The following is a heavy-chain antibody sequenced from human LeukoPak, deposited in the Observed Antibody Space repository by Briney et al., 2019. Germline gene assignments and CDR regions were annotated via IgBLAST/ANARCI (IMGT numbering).Heavy chain of an antibody. Sequence: SETLSLTCAVYGGSFSGYYWSWIRQPPGKGLEWIGEINHSGSTNYNPSLKSRVTISVDTSKNQFSLKLSSVTAADTAVYYCARELPGRTRPLLNDYWGQGTLVIVSS. V-gene: IGHV4-34*01. CDR1: GGSFSGYY. J-gene: IGHJ4*02. CDR3: ARELPGRTRPLLNDY. CDR2: INHSGST. D-gene: IGHD2-15*01.